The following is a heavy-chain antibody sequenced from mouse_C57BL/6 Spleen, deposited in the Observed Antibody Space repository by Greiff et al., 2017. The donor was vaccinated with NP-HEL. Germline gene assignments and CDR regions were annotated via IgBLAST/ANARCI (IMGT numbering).Heavy chain of an antibody. CDR3: ARDTTAQATWFAY. D-gene: IGHD3-2*02. CDR2: IYPRDGST. CDR1: GYTFTSYD. J-gene: IGHJ3*01. V-gene: IGHV1-85*01. Sequence: QVQLKQSGPELVKPGASVKLSCKASGYTFTSYDINWVKQRPGQGLEWIGWIYPRDGSTKYNEKFKGKATLTVDTSSSTAYMELHSLTSEDSAVYFCARDTTAQATWFAYWGQGTLVTVSA.